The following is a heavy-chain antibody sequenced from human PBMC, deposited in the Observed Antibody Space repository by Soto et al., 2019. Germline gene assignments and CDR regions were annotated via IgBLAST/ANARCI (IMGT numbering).Heavy chain of an antibody. CDR3: AREDYYDSSGFYYY. J-gene: IGHJ4*02. CDR2: ISSSSSYI. CDR1: GFTFSSYS. Sequence: PGGSVRLSCAASGFTFSSYSMNWVRQAPGKGLEWVSSISSSSSYIYYADSVKGRFTISRDNAKNSLYLQVNSLRAEDTAVYYCAREDYYDSSGFYYYWGQGTLVTVSS. V-gene: IGHV3-21*01. D-gene: IGHD3-22*01.